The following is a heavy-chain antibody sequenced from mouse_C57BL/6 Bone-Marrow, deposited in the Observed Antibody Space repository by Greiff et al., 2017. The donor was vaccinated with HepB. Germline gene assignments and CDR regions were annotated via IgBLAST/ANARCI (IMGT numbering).Heavy chain of an antibody. D-gene: IGHD1-1*01. CDR1: GFTFSDYG. J-gene: IGHJ2*01. CDR3: ARSAYGSSFYYFDY. Sequence: EVKLMESGGGLVKPGGSLKLSCAASGFTFSDYGMHWVRQAPEKGLEWVAYISSGSSTIYYADTVKGRFTISRDNAKNTLFLQMTSLRSEDTAMYYCARSAYGSSFYYFDYWGQGTTLTVSS. V-gene: IGHV5-17*01. CDR2: ISSGSSTI.